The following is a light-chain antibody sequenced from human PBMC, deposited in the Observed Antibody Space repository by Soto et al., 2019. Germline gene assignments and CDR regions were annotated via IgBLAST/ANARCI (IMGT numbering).Light chain of an antibody. J-gene: IGKJ1*01. Sequence: EIQMTQYPSSLSASVGDRFTITCMASQNIGNYLNWYRQKPGKAPELLIYAAYILQREVTSRFRGSGSGTDFTLTISSLQREDSATYFCQPSYNTPPTFGPVTKVEIK. V-gene: IGKV1-39*01. CDR1: QNIGNY. CDR3: QPSYNTPPT. CDR2: AAY.